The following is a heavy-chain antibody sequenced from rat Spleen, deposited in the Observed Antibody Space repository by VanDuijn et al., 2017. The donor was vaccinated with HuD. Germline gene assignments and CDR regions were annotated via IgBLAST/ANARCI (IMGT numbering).Heavy chain of an antibody. J-gene: IGHJ3*01. D-gene: IGHD1-12*01. V-gene: IGHV5-27*01. CDR2: ISTGGGST. CDR3: TRPYYYDAPFAY. CDR1: GFTFSHYY. Sequence: EVQLVESGGGLVQPGRSLKLSCAASGFTFSHYYMAWVRQAPTKGLEWVAYISTGGGSTYYRDSVKGRFTISRDNAKSTLFLQMNSLKSEDTATYYCTRPYYYDAPFAYWGQGTLVTVSS.